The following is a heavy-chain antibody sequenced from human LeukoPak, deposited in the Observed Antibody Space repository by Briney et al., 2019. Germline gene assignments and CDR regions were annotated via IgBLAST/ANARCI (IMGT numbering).Heavy chain of an antibody. J-gene: IGHJ5*02. Sequence: KLGGSLRLSCAASGFTFSSYSMNWVRQAPGKGLEWVSSISSSSSYIYYADSVKGRFTISRDNAKNSLYLQMNSLRAEDTAVYYCARGRGSIAAAGPLDPWGQGTLVTVSS. CDR2: ISSSSSYI. CDR1: GFTFSSYS. D-gene: IGHD6-13*01. V-gene: IGHV3-21*01. CDR3: ARGRGSIAAAGPLDP.